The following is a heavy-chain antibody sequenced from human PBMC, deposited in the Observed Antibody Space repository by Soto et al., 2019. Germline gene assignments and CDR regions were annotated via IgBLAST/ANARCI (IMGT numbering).Heavy chain of an antibody. CDR2: IKSKTDGGTT. D-gene: IGHD3-22*01. CDR1: GVTLTNVW. CDR3: TTGLSNGYYNFDY. Sequence: PGGSLRLSCEVSGVTLTNVWMNWVRQAPGKGPEWVGRIKSKTDGGTTDYAAPVKGRFTISRDDSENTLYLQMNSLKTEDTAVYYCTTGLSNGYYNFDYWGQGTLVTVSS. J-gene: IGHJ4*02. V-gene: IGHV3-15*07.